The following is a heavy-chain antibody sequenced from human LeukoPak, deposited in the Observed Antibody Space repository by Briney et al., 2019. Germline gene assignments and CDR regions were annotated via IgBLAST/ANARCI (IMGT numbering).Heavy chain of an antibody. CDR3: ARDWMYSNYF. D-gene: IGHD4-11*01. V-gene: IGHV3-7*03. Sequence: GGSLRLSCAASGFTFSNYWMSWVRQAPGKGLEWVANIKQDGSEKYYVGSVKGRFTISRDNVKNSLYLQMNSLRAEDTAVYYCARDWMYSNYFRGQGALVTVSS. CDR1: GFTFSNYW. CDR2: IKQDGSEK. J-gene: IGHJ4*02.